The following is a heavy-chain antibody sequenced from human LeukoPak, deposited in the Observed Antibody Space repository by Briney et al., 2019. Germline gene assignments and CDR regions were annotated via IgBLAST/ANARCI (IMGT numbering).Heavy chain of an antibody. Sequence: GGSLRLSCAASGFTFSNAWMSWVRQAPGKGLEWVGRIKSKTDGGTTDYAAPVKGRFTISRDDSKNTLYLQMNSLKTEDTAVYYCTTDSATLSSYYYGMDVWGKGTTVTVSS. CDR1: GFTFSNAW. J-gene: IGHJ6*04. V-gene: IGHV3-15*01. CDR2: IKSKTDGGTT. CDR3: TTDSATLSSYYYGMDV. D-gene: IGHD1-26*01.